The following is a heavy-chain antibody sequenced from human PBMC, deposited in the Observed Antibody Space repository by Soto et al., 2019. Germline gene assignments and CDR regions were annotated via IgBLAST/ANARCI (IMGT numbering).Heavy chain of an antibody. J-gene: IGHJ4*02. CDR3: ARAGRGSGSPFWY. Sequence: EGQLVESGGALVQPGGSLRLSCAASGLTLSTYWMHWVRQAPGKGLVWVSRSNSDGSSTSYADSVKGRFTISRDNAKNTLYLQMNNLRGEDTALYYCARAGRGSGSPFWYWGQGTLVTVSS. CDR2: SNSDGSST. V-gene: IGHV3-74*01. CDR1: GLTLSTYW. D-gene: IGHD3-10*01.